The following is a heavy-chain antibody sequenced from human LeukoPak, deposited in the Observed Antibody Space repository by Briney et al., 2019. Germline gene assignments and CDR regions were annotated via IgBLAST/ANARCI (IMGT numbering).Heavy chain of an antibody. CDR2: IKQDGSEK. CDR3: AKDYCSSTSCYLFDY. V-gene: IGHV3-7*01. Sequence: HPGGSLRLSCAASGFTFSSYWMSWVRQAPGKGLEWVANIKQDGSEKYYVDSVKGRFTISRDNSKNTLYLQMNSLRAEDTAVYYCAKDYCSSTSCYLFDYWGQGTLVTVSS. CDR1: GFTFSSYW. J-gene: IGHJ4*02. D-gene: IGHD2-2*01.